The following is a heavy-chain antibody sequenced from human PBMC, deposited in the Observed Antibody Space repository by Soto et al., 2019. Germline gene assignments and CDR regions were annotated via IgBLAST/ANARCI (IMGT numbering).Heavy chain of an antibody. D-gene: IGHD6-13*01. Sequence: QVQLVESGGGVVQPGRSLRLSCAASGFTFSSYGMHWVRQAPGKGLEWVAVISYDGSNKYYADSVKGRFTISRDNSKNTLYLQMNSLRAEDTAVYYCAKAGAAAAPEEYFQLWGQGTLVTVSS. V-gene: IGHV3-30*18. CDR3: AKAGAAAAPEEYFQL. CDR1: GFTFSSYG. CDR2: ISYDGSNK. J-gene: IGHJ1*01.